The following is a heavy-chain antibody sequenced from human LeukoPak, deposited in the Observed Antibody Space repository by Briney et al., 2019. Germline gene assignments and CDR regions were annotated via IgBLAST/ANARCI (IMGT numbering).Heavy chain of an antibody. CDR1: GGSISSYY. D-gene: IGHD6-13*01. V-gene: IGHV4-59*12. J-gene: IGHJ4*02. CDR3: ARVPIAAAGTVDY. CDR2: IYYSGST. Sequence: SETLSLTCTVSGGSISSYYWSWIRQPPGKGLEWIGYIYYSGSTNYNPSLKSRVTISVDTSKNQFSLKLSSVTAADTAVYYCARVPIAAAGTVDYWGQGTLVTVSS.